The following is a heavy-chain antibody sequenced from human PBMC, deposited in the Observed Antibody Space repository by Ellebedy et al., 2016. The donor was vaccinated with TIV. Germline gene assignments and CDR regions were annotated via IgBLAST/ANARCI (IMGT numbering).Heavy chain of an antibody. D-gene: IGHD3-10*01. J-gene: IGHJ4*02. Sequence: MPSETLSLTCTVSGGSITSEAYYWSWIRQYPGKGLEWIGFSDYSGSTNYNASLKGRVEISIDKSTNQFSLKLTSVTAADTAVYFCAGGGSTVRGVIGYWGQGTLVTVSS. CDR1: GGSITSEAYY. CDR2: SDYSGST. V-gene: IGHV4-31*03. CDR3: AGGGSTVRGVIGY.